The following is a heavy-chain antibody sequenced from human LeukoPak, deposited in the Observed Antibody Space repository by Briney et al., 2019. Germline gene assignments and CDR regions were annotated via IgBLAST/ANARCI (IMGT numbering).Heavy chain of an antibody. CDR1: GFTFSSYW. Sequence: GSLRLSCAASGFTFSSYWMDWARQAPGKGLEWVASINHNGNVNYYVDSVKGRFTISRDNAKNSLYLQMSNLRAEDTAVYYCATSGGFNSPRHYWGQGTLVTVSS. CDR3: ATSGGFNSPRHY. D-gene: IGHD3-16*01. V-gene: IGHV3-7*03. CDR2: INHNGNVN. J-gene: IGHJ4*02.